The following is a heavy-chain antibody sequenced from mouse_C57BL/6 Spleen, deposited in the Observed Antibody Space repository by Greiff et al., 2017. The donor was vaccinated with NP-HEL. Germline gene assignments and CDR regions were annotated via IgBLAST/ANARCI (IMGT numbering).Heavy chain of an antibody. J-gene: IGHJ1*03. CDR3: ARHPSITTVVGYFDV. CDR1: GFTFSSYG. CDR2: ISSGGSYT. V-gene: IGHV5-6*01. D-gene: IGHD1-1*01. Sequence: EVQLVESGGDLVKPGGSLKLSCAASGFTFSSYGMSWVRQTPDKRLEWVATISSGGSYTYYPDSVKGRFTISRDNAKNTLYLQMSSLKSEDTAMYYCARHPSITTVVGYFDVWGTGTTVTVSS.